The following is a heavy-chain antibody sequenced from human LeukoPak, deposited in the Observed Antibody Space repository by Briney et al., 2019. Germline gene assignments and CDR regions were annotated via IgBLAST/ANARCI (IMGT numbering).Heavy chain of an antibody. CDR3: ARDQEGGAGSCYFDF. Sequence: GGSLRLSCAASGFTFRNYWTSWVRQAPGKGLEGVANIKEDGSEKYYVDSVKGRFVISRDNAKNSLYLQMDSLRVDDTAIYYCARDQEGGAGSCYFDFWGQGALVTVSP. D-gene: IGHD2-15*01. CDR1: GFTFRNYW. CDR2: IKEDGSEK. J-gene: IGHJ4*02. V-gene: IGHV3-7*01.